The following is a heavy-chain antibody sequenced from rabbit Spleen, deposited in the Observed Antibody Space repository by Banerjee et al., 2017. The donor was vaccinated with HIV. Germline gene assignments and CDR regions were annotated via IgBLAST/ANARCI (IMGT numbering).Heavy chain of an antibody. Sequence: QEQLVEFGGGLVQPEGSLTLTCTASGFSFSSSYWICWVRQAPGKGLEWIACIDTSSGNTYYASWVNGRFTISKSTSLNTATLQMTSLTAADTATYFCARDGGGSISLWGPGTLVTVS. CDR3: ARDGGGSISL. V-gene: IGHV1S45*01. D-gene: IGHD1-1*01. CDR1: GFSFSSSYW. CDR2: IDTSSGNT. J-gene: IGHJ4*01.